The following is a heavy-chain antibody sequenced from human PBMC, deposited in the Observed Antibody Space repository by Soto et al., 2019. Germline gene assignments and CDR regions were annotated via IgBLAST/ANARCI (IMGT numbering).Heavy chain of an antibody. V-gene: IGHV3-73*01. CDR2: IRCRGNNYAT. CDR1: GFTFSVSA. J-gene: IGHJ4*01. D-gene: IGHD2-21*01. CDR3: TTDSYSTITIVRFDY. Sequence: PGGSLRLSCAASGFTFSVSALHWVRHPSGRGLEWVGRIRCRGNNYATAYAASMDGRFTISRDDSKNTAYLQLNSLTTEDTAVYYCTTDSYSTITIVRFDYWGHGTLVTVSS.